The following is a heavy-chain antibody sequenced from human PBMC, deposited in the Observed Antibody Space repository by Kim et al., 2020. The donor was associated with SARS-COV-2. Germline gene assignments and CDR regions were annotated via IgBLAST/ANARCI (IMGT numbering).Heavy chain of an antibody. CDR2: LQDRRTT. J-gene: IGHJ4*02. Sequence: SETLSLTCSVSGDSISIYYWSWVRQPPGKGLEWIGYLQDRRTTNSNPSLKRRVTMSIDATKNQFSLKLTSVTAADTAVYYCARGNCHDGRCYSSPNYWGQGARVVVSS. CDR1: GDSISIYY. CDR3: ARGNCHDGRCYSSPNY. D-gene: IGHD2-21*01. V-gene: IGHV4-59*13.